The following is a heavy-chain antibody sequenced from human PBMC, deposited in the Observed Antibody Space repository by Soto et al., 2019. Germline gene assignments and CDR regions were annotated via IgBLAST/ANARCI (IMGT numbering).Heavy chain of an antibody. J-gene: IGHJ4*02. CDR2: INHSGST. Sequence: PSETLSLTCAVYGGSFSSFYWSWIRQPPGKGPEWIGEINHSGSTNYNPSLKSRVTISVDTSKNQFSLKLSSVTAADTAVYYCARTSRFYYWGQGTLVTVSS. D-gene: IGHD6-6*01. CDR1: GGSFSSFY. V-gene: IGHV4-34*01. CDR3: ARTSRFYY.